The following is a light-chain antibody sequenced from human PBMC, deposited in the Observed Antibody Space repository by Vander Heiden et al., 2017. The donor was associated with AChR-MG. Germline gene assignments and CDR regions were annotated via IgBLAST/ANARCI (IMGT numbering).Light chain of an antibody. CDR2: AAS. CDR1: QSISSY. J-gene: IGKJ4*01. Sequence: DIQMTKSPSSLSASVGDRVTINCRASQSISSYLNWYQQKPGKAPKLLIYAASSLQSGVPSRFSGSGSGTDFTLNISNLQPEDFATYYCQQSDITPLTFGGGTKVEIK. V-gene: IGKV1-39*01. CDR3: QQSDITPLT.